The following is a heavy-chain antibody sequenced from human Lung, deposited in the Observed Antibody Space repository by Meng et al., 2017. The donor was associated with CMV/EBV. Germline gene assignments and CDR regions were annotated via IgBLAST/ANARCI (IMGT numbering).Heavy chain of an antibody. CDR3: ARGEIVRKGVDY. CDR1: GGSFSGYY. CDR2: INHSGST. D-gene: IGHD3-16*02. J-gene: IGHJ4*02. Sequence: SETLSLTCAVYGGSFSGYYWSWIRQLPGKGLEWIGEINHSGSTNYNPSPKSRVTISVDTSKNQFSLKLSSVTAADTAVYYCARGEIVRKGVDYWGQGTLVTVSS. V-gene: IGHV4-34*01.